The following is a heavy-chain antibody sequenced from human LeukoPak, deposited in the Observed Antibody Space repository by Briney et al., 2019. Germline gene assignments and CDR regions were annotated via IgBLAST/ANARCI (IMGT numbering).Heavy chain of an antibody. V-gene: IGHV4-59*13. CDR3: ARGFDSKSTYFDY. CDR1: GGSISNSY. CDR2: IYYSGST. J-gene: IGHJ4*02. Sequence: SETLSLSCTVSGGSISNSYWNWIRQPPGKGLEWIGYIYYSGSTKYNPSPKSRVTISVDTSKSQFSLRLTSVSAADTAVYYCARGFDSKSTYFDYWGQGTLLTVSS. D-gene: IGHD5-12*01.